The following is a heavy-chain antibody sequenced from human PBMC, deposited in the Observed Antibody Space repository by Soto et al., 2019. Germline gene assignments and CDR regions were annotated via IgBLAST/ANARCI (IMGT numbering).Heavy chain of an antibody. CDR2: ISGPGGNT. Sequence: EVQLLESGGGLVQPGGSLRLSCAASGFSFSNYAMNWVRQAPGKGLEWVSSISGPGGNTYYADSVKGRFTISSDNSKTPQSLQTNSLRADDTALYYCAQGKDAYSTYWDFDLWGRGTLITVSS. J-gene: IGHJ2*01. V-gene: IGHV3-23*01. CDR3: AQGKDAYSTYWDFDL. CDR1: GFSFSNYA. D-gene: IGHD2-15*01.